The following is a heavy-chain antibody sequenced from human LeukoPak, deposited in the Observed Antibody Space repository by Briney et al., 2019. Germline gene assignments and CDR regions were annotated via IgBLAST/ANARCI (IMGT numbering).Heavy chain of an antibody. D-gene: IGHD6-13*01. CDR1: GYTFTTYA. CDR3: VAAGPDYYFSYGVDV. V-gene: IGHV1-3*01. Sequence: GASVKVSCKASGYTFTTYAIYWVRQAPGQRLEWMGWINGGNGKTKYSQRVQGRVTITRDTSASTAYMELSSLRSEDTAVYYCVAAGPDYYFSYGVDVWGQGTTVTVSS. CDR2: INGGNGKT. J-gene: IGHJ6*02.